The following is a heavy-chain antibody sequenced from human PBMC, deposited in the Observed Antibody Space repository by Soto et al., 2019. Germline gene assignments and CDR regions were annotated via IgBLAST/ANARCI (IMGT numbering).Heavy chain of an antibody. V-gene: IGHV3-23*01. J-gene: IGHJ6*02. CDR3: ATSRAVLWFGESHYYYYGMDV. CDR2: ISGSGDST. Sequence: PGGSLRLSCAASGFTFSSYAMSWVRQAPGKGLEWVSGISGSGDSTYYADSVKGRFTISRDNSKNTLYLQMNSLRAEDTAVYYCATSRAVLWFGESHYYYYGMDVWGQGTTVTVSS. D-gene: IGHD3-10*01. CDR1: GFTFSSYA.